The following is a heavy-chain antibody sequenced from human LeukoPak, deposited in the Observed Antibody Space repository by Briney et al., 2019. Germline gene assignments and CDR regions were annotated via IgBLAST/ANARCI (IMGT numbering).Heavy chain of an antibody. CDR3: AVHLPGDYLDP. J-gene: IGHJ5*02. V-gene: IGHV1-8*01. Sequence: GASVKVSCKASGYTFTIHDINWVRQAAGQGLEWMGWMNPDSGNTDFAQKFQGRVTMTRNTSISTAYMELSSLTSEDTAVYYCAVHLPGDYLDPWGQGTLVTVSS. D-gene: IGHD4-17*01. CDR2: MNPDSGNT. CDR1: GYTFTIHD.